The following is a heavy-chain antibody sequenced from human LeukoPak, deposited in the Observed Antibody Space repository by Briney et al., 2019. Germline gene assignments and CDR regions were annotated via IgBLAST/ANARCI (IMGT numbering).Heavy chain of an antibody. D-gene: IGHD4-17*01. V-gene: IGHV4-39*07. CDR2: IYYSGST. CDR1: GGSISSNSYY. J-gene: IGHJ4*02. Sequence: PSETLSLTCAVSGGSISSNSYYWGWIRQPLGKELEWIGSIYYSGSTYYNPSLKSRVTISVDTSKNQFSLKLSSVTAADTAVYYCARVARLYGDPSYFDYWGQGTLVTVSS. CDR3: ARVARLYGDPSYFDY.